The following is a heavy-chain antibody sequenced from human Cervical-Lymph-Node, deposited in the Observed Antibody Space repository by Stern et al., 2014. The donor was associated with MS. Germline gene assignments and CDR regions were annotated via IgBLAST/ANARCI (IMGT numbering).Heavy chain of an antibody. CDR2: IIPIYGTT. CDR1: GGIFSTYA. CDR3: ARGPYSYGPTYFDY. V-gene: IGHV1-69*01. J-gene: IGHJ4*02. Sequence: QVQLVQSGAEVMQPGSSVTVSCKASGGIFSTYAISWVRQAPGQGLEWMGGIIPIYGTTNYARKFEGRVTVTADESTSTAYMELSSLTSEDTAVYYCARGPYSYGPTYFDYWGQGTLVTVSS. D-gene: IGHD5-18*01.